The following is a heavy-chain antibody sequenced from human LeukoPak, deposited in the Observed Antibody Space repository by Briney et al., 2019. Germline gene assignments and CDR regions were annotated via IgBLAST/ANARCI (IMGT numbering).Heavy chain of an antibody. D-gene: IGHD6-19*01. V-gene: IGHV3-9*01. CDR1: GFTFDDYA. Sequence: GGSLRLSCAASGFTFDDYAMHWVRQTPGKGLEWVSGISWNSGSIGYADSVKGRFTISRDNAKNSLYLQMNSLRAEDTALYYCAKGPYSSGSTPYFDYWGRGTLVTVSS. CDR2: ISWNSGSI. CDR3: AKGPYSSGSTPYFDY. J-gene: IGHJ4*02.